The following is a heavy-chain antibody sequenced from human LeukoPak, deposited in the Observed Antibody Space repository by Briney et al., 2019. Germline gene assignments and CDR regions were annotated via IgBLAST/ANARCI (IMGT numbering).Heavy chain of an antibody. V-gene: IGHV3-48*02. D-gene: IGHD6-19*01. J-gene: IGHJ4*02. CDR2: ISSTSITM. CDR1: GFTFNRNN. CDR3: ARETXLAVAGDF. Sequence: GGSLRLSCAASGFTFNRNNMNWVRQAPGKGLEWVSYISSTSITMYYADSVKGRFTISRDNAKNSLYLQMNSLRDDDTAVYYCARETXLAVAGDFWGQGTLVTVSS.